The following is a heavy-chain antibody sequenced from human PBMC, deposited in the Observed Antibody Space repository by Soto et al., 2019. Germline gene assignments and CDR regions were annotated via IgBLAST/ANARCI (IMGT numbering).Heavy chain of an antibody. D-gene: IGHD6-19*01. J-gene: IGHJ4*02. Sequence: QAHLVQSGTEVKMPGDSVQVSCKASGFVSTNHNFHWVRQAPGQSLEWMGRINAGHGNTQYSQNFQGRVTFTSDPSASTAFMELTNLRFEDRAMYYCASDYGSNWRLWGQGTLVSVSS. CDR1: GFVSTNHN. CDR3: ASDYGSNWRL. V-gene: IGHV1-3*01. CDR2: INAGHGNT.